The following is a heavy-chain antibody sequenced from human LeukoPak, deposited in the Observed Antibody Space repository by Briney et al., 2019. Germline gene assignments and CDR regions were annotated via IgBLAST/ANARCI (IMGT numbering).Heavy chain of an antibody. CDR2: IYHSGST. J-gene: IGHJ4*02. CDR1: GYAISSGYF. CDR3: ARYYYDSSGSHYYFDY. D-gene: IGHD3-22*01. Sequence: PSETLSLTCSVSGYAISSGYFWGWIRQPPGKGLEWIGTIYHSGSTYYNPSLKSRVTISVDTSKNQFSLKLSSVTAADTAVYYCARYYYDSSGSHYYFDYWGQGTLVTVSS. V-gene: IGHV4-38-2*02.